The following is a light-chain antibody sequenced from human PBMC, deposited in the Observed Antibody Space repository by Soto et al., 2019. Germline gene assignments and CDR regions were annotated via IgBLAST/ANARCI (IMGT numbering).Light chain of an antibody. Sequence: DIQMTQSPSSLSASVGDIVTITFRASQSISSYLNCYQQTPGKAPKLLIYAASSLQSGVPSRFSGSGSGTEFTLTISSLQPDDFATYYCQHYNSYSEAFGQGTKVDIK. CDR3: QHYNSYSEA. CDR1: QSISSY. V-gene: IGKV1-39*01. CDR2: AAS. J-gene: IGKJ1*01.